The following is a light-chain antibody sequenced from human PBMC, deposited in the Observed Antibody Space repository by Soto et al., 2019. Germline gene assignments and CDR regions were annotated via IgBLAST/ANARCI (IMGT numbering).Light chain of an antibody. CDR2: GAS. CDR3: QQYGSSPPIT. CDR1: QSVSNNY. J-gene: IGKJ5*01. Sequence: EKVMTQSPAALSVSPGERATLSCRASQSVSNNYLAWYQQKPGQAPRLLIYGASSRATGIPDRFTGSGSGTDFTLTIARLEPADYAVYYCQQYGSSPPITFGQGTRLEIK. V-gene: IGKV3-20*01.